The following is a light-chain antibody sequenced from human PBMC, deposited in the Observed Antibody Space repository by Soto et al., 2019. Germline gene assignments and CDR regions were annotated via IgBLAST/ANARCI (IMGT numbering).Light chain of an antibody. Sequence: QSVLTQPPSASGTPGQRVTISCSGSTSNIGTNTVNWYQQLTGTAPKLLIYSDTQRPSGVPDRFSGSKSGTSASLAISGLQSEDEADYYCAEWDDSLNGYVFRTGTTVTVL. V-gene: IGLV1-44*01. CDR3: AEWDDSLNGYV. CDR2: SDT. J-gene: IGLJ1*01. CDR1: TSNIGTNT.